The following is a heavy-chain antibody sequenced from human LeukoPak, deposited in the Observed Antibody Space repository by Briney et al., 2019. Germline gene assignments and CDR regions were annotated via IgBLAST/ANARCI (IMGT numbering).Heavy chain of an antibody. D-gene: IGHD3-10*01. V-gene: IGHV4-34*01. CDR1: GGSFSGYY. J-gene: IGHJ4*02. CDR3: ASAYYGSGSYYKDY. Sequence: SETLSLTCAVYGGSFSGYYWSWIRQPLGKGLEWIGEINHSGSTNYNPSLKSRVTISVDTSKNQFSLKLSSVTAADTAVYYCASAYYGSGSYYKDYWGQGTLVTVSS. CDR2: INHSGST.